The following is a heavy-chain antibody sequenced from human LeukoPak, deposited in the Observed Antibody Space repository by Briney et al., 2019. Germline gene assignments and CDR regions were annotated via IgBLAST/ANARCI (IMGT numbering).Heavy chain of an antibody. V-gene: IGHV1-18*01. J-gene: IGHJ4*02. CDR2: ISTSNGIS. CDR1: GYTFTSYG. Sequence: GASVKVSCKASGYTFTSYGISWVRQAPGQGLEWMGWISTSNGISKYAQKLQGRVTMTTETSTSTAYMELRSLRSDDTAVYYCARDLLLWFGEFPSFYFDYWGQGTLVTVSS. CDR3: ARDLLLWFGEFPSFYFDY. D-gene: IGHD3-10*01.